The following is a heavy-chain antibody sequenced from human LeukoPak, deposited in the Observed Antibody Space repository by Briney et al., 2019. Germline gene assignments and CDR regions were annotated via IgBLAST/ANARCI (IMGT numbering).Heavy chain of an antibody. CDR3: ARGGNSGSDY. V-gene: IGHV3-48*01. CDR1: GFTFSSYS. J-gene: IGHJ4*02. CDR2: ISSSSSTI. D-gene: IGHD4-23*01. Sequence: PGGSLRLSCAASGFTFSSYSMTWVRQAPGKGLEWVSYISSSSSTIYYADSVKGRFTISRDNAENSLYLQMNSLRAEDTAVYYCARGGNSGSDYWGQGTLVTVSS.